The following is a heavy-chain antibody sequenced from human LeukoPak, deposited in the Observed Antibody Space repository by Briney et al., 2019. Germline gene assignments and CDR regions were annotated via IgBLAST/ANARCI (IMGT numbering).Heavy chain of an antibody. D-gene: IGHD1-1*01. CDR2: IGMNGGTT. V-gene: IGHV3-64*01. Sequence: PGGSLRLSCAASGFTFSSYAMHWVRQAPGKGLEYVSGIGMNGGTTYYVSSVKGRFTISRDNSKNTIYLQLGSLKTEDMAVYHCVRWYKSLDIWGQGTTVTVS. CDR3: VRWYKSLDI. J-gene: IGHJ6*02. CDR1: GFTFSSYA.